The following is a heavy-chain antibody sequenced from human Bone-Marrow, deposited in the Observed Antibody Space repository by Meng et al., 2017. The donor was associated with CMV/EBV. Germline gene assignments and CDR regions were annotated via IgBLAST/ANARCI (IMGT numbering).Heavy chain of an antibody. CDR3: ARGRPEWLGHEVEYFQH. V-gene: IGHV1-18*01. D-gene: IGHD3-3*01. CDR2: ISAYNGNT. CDR1: GYTFTSYG. Sequence: ASVKVSCKASGYTFTSYGISWVRQAPGQGLEWMGWISAYNGNTNYAQKLQGRVTMTTDTSTSTAYMELRSLRSDDTAVYYWARGRPEWLGHEVEYFQHWGQGTLVTVSS. J-gene: IGHJ1*01.